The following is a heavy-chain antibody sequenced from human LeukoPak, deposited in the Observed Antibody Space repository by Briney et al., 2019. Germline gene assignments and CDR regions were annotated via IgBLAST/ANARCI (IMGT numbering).Heavy chain of an antibody. CDR2: ISAYNGNT. CDR1: GYTFTGYY. CDR3: ARGGSLLWFGESRLYYFDY. J-gene: IGHJ4*02. D-gene: IGHD3-10*01. V-gene: IGHV1-18*04. Sequence: ASVKVSCKASGYTFTGYYMHWVRQAPGQGLEWMGWISAYNGNTNYAQKLQGRVTMTTDTSTSTAYMELRSLRSDDTAVYYCARGGSLLWFGESRLYYFDYWGQGTLVTVSS.